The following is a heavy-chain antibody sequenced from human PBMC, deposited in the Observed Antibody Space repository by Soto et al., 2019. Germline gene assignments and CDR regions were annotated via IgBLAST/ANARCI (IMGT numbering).Heavy chain of an antibody. D-gene: IGHD2-21*02. CDR1: GGSISSGGYY. CDR3: AREGGLAYCGGDCLYNWFDP. J-gene: IGHJ5*02. CDR2: RSYSGST. Sequence: KTSETLSLTCTVSGGSISSGGYYWSWIRQHPGKGLEWIGYRSYSGSTYYNPSLKSRVTIVVDTSRNQFSLRLSSVTAADTAVYYCAREGGLAYCGGDCLYNWFDPWGQGTLVTVSS. V-gene: IGHV4-31*03.